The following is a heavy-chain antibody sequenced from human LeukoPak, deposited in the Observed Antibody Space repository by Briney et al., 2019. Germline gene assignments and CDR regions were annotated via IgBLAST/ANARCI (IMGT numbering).Heavy chain of an antibody. CDR3: AKALAAAGLPYLDY. J-gene: IGHJ4*02. D-gene: IGHD6-13*01. CDR1: GFTFDDYA. Sequence: GGSLRLSCTASGFTFDDYAMHWVRQAPGKGLEWVSLISGDGGSTYYADSVKGRFTISRDNSKNSLYLQMNSLRTEDTAVYYCAKALAAAGLPYLDYWGQGTLVTVSS. V-gene: IGHV3-43*02. CDR2: ISGDGGST.